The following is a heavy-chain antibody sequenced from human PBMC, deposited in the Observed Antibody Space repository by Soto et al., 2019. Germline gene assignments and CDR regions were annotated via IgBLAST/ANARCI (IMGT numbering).Heavy chain of an antibody. CDR2: ISGSSKTI. CDR1: GFTFSGDS. D-gene: IGHD1-26*01. J-gene: IGHJ4*02. Sequence: GGSLRLSCVASGFTFSGDSMNWVRQAPGKGLEWVSYISGSSKTIYYADSVKDRFTISRDNAKNSLYLQMNSLRDEDTAVYYCARDKKWAFDYWGQGALVTVSS. V-gene: IGHV3-48*02. CDR3: ARDKKWAFDY.